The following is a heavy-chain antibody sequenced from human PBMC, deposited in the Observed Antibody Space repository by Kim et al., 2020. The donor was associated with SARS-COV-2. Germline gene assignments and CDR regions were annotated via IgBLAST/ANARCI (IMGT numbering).Heavy chain of an antibody. Sequence: GGSLRLSCAASGFTFSSYGMHWVRQAPGKGLEWVAVISYDGSNKYYADSVKGRFTISRDNSKNTLYLQMNSLRAEDTAVYYCAKELYDSSGEGAFDIWGQGTMVTVSS. D-gene: IGHD3-22*01. V-gene: IGHV3-30*18. CDR3: AKELYDSSGEGAFDI. CDR1: GFTFSSYG. CDR2: ISYDGSNK. J-gene: IGHJ3*02.